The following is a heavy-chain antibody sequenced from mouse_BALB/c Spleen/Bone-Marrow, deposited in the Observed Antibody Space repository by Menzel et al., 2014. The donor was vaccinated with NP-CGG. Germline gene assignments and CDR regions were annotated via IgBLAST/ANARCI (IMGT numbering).Heavy chain of an antibody. J-gene: IGHJ3*01. D-gene: IGHD2-1*01. CDR2: IYPGDGDT. CDR1: GYAFSSYW. V-gene: IGHV1-80*01. Sequence: LVESGAELVRPGSSVKISCKASGYAFSSYWMNWVKQRPGQGLEWIGQIYPGDGDTNYNGKFKGKATLTADKSSSTAYMQLSSLTSEDSAVYFCARTGNLAWFAYWGHGTLVTVSA. CDR3: ARTGNLAWFAY.